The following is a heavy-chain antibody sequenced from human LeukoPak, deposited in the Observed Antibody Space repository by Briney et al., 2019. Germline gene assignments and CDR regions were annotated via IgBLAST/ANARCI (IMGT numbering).Heavy chain of an antibody. J-gene: IGHJ4*02. D-gene: IGHD1-26*01. V-gene: IGHV4-59*11. CDR2: VDYSGNT. Sequence: SETLSLTCTVSGGSISGHFWSWIRQPPGKGLEWIGYVDYSGNTNYNPSLKSRVTISVDTAKNQFSLKLRSVTAADTAVYYCTSAASGTLDYWGQGTLVTVSS. CDR1: GGSISGHF. CDR3: TSAASGTLDY.